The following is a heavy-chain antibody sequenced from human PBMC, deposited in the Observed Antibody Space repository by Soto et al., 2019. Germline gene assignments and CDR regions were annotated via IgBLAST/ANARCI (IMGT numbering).Heavy chain of an antibody. Sequence: ASVKVSCKASGYTFTNYGISWVRQAPGQGLECMGWISAYNGDTDYAQNLQGRVTMTTDTSTSTAYMELRSLRSDDTAVYYCARDLCSSTSCKLDSWGQGTLVTVSS. V-gene: IGHV1-18*04. D-gene: IGHD2-2*01. J-gene: IGHJ4*02. CDR2: ISAYNGDT. CDR3: ARDLCSSTSCKLDS. CDR1: GYTFTNYG.